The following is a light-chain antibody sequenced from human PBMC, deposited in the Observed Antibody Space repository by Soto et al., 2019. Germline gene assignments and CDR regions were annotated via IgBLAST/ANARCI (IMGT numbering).Light chain of an antibody. J-gene: IGLJ1*01. CDR3: SSYTSSSPYV. Sequence: QSVLTQPASVSGSPGQSITISCTGTSSGVGGYNYVSWYQQHPGKAPKLMIYDVSNRPSGVSNRFSGSKSGNTASLTFSGLQAEDEADYYCSSYTSSSPYVFGTGTKGTVL. CDR2: DVS. V-gene: IGLV2-14*01. CDR1: SSGVGGYNY.